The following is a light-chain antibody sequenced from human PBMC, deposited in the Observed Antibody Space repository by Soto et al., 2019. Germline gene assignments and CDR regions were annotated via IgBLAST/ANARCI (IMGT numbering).Light chain of an antibody. CDR2: STH. Sequence: QSALTQPPSASGTPGQRVTISCSGSNSNIGTYTVNWFRQVPGTAPSLLIFSTHQRPSGVPDRFSGSKSGNTASLTISGLQAEDEADYYCSSYTAGGTIFGTGTKLTVL. J-gene: IGLJ1*01. CDR3: SSYTAGGTI. CDR1: NSNIGTYT. V-gene: IGLV1-44*01.